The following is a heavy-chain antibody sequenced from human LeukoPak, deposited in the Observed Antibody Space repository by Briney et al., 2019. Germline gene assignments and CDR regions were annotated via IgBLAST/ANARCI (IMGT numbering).Heavy chain of an antibody. CDR2: IYYSGST. CDR3: AREDVPASIMDV. J-gene: IGHJ6*02. V-gene: IGHV4-59*01. Sequence: PSETLSLTCTVSGGSISSYYWSWIRQPPGKGLEWIGYIYYSGSTNYNPSLKSRVTISVDTSKNQFSLKLSSVTAADTAVYYCAREDVPASIMDVWGQGTTVTVSS. CDR1: GGSISSYY. D-gene: IGHD2-2*01.